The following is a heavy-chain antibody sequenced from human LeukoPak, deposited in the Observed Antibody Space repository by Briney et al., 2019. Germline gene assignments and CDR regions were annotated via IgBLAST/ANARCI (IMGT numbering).Heavy chain of an antibody. J-gene: IGHJ5*02. CDR3: AVALALPAAITGNWFDP. V-gene: IGHV1-69*13. Sequence: SVKVSCKASGGTFSSYAISWVRQAPGQGLEWMGGIIPIFGTANYAQKFQGRVTITADESTSTAYMELSSLRSEDTAVYYCAVALALPAAITGNWFDPWGQGTLVTVSS. D-gene: IGHD2-2*02. CDR1: GGTFSSYA. CDR2: IIPIFGTA.